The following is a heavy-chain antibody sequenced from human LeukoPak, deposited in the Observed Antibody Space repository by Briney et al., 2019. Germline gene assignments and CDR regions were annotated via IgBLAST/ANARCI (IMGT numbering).Heavy chain of an antibody. V-gene: IGHV6-1*01. J-gene: IGHJ4*02. D-gene: IGHD4-23*01. CDR1: GDSVSSDTAA. Sequence: SQTLSLTCAISGDSVSSDTAAWNWIRQSPSRGLEWLGRTCYRSRWYNDYAVSVKSRITINPDTSKNQFSLQLTSVTPEDTALYYCARAKTVAAYYFGYWGQGTLVTVSS. CDR3: ARAKTVAAYYFGY. CDR2: TCYRSRWYN.